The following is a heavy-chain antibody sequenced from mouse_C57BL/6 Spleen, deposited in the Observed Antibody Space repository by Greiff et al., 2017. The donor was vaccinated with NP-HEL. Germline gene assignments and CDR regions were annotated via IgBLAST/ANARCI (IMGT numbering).Heavy chain of an antibody. CDR2: INPNNGGT. D-gene: IGHD2-3*01. V-gene: IGHV1-26*01. J-gene: IGHJ3*01. CDR1: GYTFTDYY. CDR3: ARGADGHYGLFAY. Sequence: EVQLQQSGPELVKPGASVKISCKASGYTFTDYYMNWVKQSHGKSLEWIGDINPNNGGTSYNQKFKGKATLTVDKSSSTAYMELRSLTSEDSAVYYCARGADGHYGLFAYWGQGTLVTVSA.